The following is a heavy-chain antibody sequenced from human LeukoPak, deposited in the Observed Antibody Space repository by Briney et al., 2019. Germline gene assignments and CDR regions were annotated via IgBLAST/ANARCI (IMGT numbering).Heavy chain of an antibody. Sequence: PGGSLRLSCAASGFTFSSYGMHWVRQAPGKGLEWVAFIRYDGSNKYYADSVKGRFTISRDNSKNTLYLQMNSLRAEDTAVYYCARGEGYDYYFDYWGQGTLVTVSS. J-gene: IGHJ4*02. V-gene: IGHV3-30*02. CDR3: ARGEGYDYYFDY. CDR2: IRYDGSNK. D-gene: IGHD5-12*01. CDR1: GFTFSSYG.